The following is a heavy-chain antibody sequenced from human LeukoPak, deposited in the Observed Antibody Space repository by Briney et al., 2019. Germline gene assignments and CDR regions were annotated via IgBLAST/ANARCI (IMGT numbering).Heavy chain of an antibody. Sequence: GGSLRLSCAASGFTFSSYAMHWVRQAPGKGLEWVAVISYDGSNKYYADSVKGRFTISRDNSKNTLYLQMNSLRAEDTAVYFCARGFLEWLLYGGADYWGQGTLVTVSS. D-gene: IGHD3-3*01. CDR3: ARGFLEWLLYGGADY. CDR2: ISYDGSNK. V-gene: IGHV3-30-3*01. CDR1: GFTFSSYA. J-gene: IGHJ4*02.